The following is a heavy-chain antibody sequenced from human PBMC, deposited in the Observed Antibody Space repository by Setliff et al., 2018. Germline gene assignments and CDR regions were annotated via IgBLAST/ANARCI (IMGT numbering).Heavy chain of an antibody. Sequence: ASVKVSCKASGYTFTSYYMHWVRQAPGQGLEWMGIINPSGGSTSYAQKFQGRVTMTRDASTSTVYMELSSLRSEDTAVYYCARGAYYDSSGSYAFDIWGQGTMVTVSS. J-gene: IGHJ3*02. CDR2: INPSGGST. CDR1: GYTFTSYY. V-gene: IGHV1-46*01. D-gene: IGHD3-22*01. CDR3: ARGAYYDSSGSYAFDI.